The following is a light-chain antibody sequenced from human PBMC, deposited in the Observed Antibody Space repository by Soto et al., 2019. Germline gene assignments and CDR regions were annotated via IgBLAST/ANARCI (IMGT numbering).Light chain of an antibody. CDR3: QQYNSYSRT. CDR2: AAS. J-gene: IGKJ1*01. Sequence: DIQMTQSPSPLSASVGDRVTITCRASQSISSYLTWYQQKPGKAPKLLIYAASSLQSGVPSRFSGSGSGTEFTLTISSLQPDDFATYYCQQYNSYSRTFGQGTKVDIK. CDR1: QSISSY. V-gene: IGKV1-5*01.